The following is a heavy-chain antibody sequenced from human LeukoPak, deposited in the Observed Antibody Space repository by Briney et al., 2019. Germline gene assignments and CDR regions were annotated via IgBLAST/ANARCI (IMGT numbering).Heavy chain of an antibody. CDR1: GYSISSGYY. J-gene: IGHJ4*01. Sequence: SETLSLTCTVSGYSISSGYYWGWIRQPPGKGLEWIGSIYHSGSTYYNPSLKSRVTISVDTSKNQFSLKLSSVTAADTAVYYCAGRYDILTGYDYWGXGTLVTVSS. D-gene: IGHD3-9*01. CDR3: AGRYDILTGYDY. CDR2: IYHSGST. V-gene: IGHV4-38-2*02.